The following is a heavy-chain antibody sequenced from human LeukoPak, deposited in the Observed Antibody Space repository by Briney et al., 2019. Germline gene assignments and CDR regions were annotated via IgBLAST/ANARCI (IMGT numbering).Heavy chain of an antibody. CDR3: ARRTPRYCSSTSCYNMDV. V-gene: IGHV4-34*01. CDR1: GGSFSGYY. D-gene: IGHD2-2*01. CDR2: INHSGST. J-gene: IGHJ6*03. Sequence: PSETLSLTCAVYGGSFSGYYWSWIRQPPGKGLEWIGEINHSGSTNYNPSLKSRVTISVDTSKNQFSLKLSSVTAADTAVYYCARRTPRYCSSTSCYNMDVWGKGTTVTISS.